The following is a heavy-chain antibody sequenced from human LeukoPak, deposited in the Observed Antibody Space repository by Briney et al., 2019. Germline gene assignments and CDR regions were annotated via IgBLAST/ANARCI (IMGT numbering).Heavy chain of an antibody. CDR3: ARGPPRGKYYYMDV. D-gene: IGHD1-1*01. Sequence: GGSLRLSCAVSGFTFSSFEMHWVRQPAGQGLEWVALIGTASATYYPGSVEGRFTLSRDNAKNSLYLQMDSLTAGDTAVCYCARGPPRGKYYYMDVWGKGTTVTVSS. J-gene: IGHJ6*03. CDR2: IGTASAT. CDR1: GFTFSSFE. V-gene: IGHV3-13*01.